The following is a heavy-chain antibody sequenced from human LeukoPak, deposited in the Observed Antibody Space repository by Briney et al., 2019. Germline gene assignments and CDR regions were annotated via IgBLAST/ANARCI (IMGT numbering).Heavy chain of an antibody. J-gene: IGHJ3*02. D-gene: IGHD3-3*01. CDR2: ISGSGGTT. CDR1: GFTFSSYS. CDR3: AKDGVVTQHALDI. V-gene: IGHV3-23*01. Sequence: PGGSLRLSCAASGFTFSSYSMNWVRQAPGKGLDWVSGISGSGGTTYYADSVRGRFTISRDNSKNTVYLQLNNLRAEDTAVYYCAKDGVVTQHALDIWGHGTMVTVSS.